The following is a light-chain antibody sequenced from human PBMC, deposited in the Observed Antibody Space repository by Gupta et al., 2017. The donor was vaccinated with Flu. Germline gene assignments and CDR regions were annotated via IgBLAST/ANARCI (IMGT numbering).Light chain of an antibody. J-gene: IGKJ2*01. CDR3: QQYNNWPYT. V-gene: IGKV3-15*01. Sequence: IVMTQSPATLSVSPGERATLSCRASQSVSSNLAWYQQKPGQAPRALIYGASTRATGIPARFSGSGSGTEFTLTISSLQSEDFAVYYCQQYNNWPYTFGQGTKLEIK. CDR1: QSVSSN. CDR2: GAS.